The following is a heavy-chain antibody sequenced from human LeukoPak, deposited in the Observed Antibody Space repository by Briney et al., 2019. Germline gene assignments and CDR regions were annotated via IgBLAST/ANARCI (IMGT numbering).Heavy chain of an antibody. CDR3: ARDPQDAFDI. CDR2: IYHSGSS. J-gene: IGHJ3*02. V-gene: IGHV4-4*02. CDR1: GGSISSNNW. Sequence: PSETLSLTCTVSGGSISSNNWWSWVRQPPGKGLEWIGEIYHSGSSNYNPSLKSRVTISVDTSKNQFSLKLSSVTAADTAVYYCARDPQDAFDIWGQGTMVTVSS.